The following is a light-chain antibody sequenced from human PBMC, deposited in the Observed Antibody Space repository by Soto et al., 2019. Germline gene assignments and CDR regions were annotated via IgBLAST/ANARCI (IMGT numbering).Light chain of an antibody. V-gene: IGKV3-15*01. CDR3: QQFYNWPRT. Sequence: EIVMTQSPATLSVSPGESATLACRASQSVSNRLAWYQQKSGQAPRLLIYGASTRAAGVPDRFRGSGSETEFTLTITSLQSEDFAVYYCQQFYNWPRTFGQGTKVEIK. CDR1: QSVSNR. CDR2: GAS. J-gene: IGKJ1*01.